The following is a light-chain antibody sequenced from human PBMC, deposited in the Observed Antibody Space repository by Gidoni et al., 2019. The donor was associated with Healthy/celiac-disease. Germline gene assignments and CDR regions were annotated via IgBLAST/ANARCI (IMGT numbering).Light chain of an antibody. J-gene: IGKJ3*01. V-gene: IGKV1-33*01. CDR1: QDISNY. Sequence: DIQMTQSPSSLSASVGDRVTITCQASQDISNYLNWYQQKPGKAPKLLIYDASNLKTGVPSRFIGSGSVTDFSFSISSLQPEDIATYYCQQSRAFGPGTKVDIK. CDR2: DAS. CDR3: QQSRA.